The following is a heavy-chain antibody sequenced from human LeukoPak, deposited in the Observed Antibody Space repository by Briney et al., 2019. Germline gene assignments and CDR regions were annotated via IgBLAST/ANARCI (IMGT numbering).Heavy chain of an antibody. J-gene: IGHJ6*02. D-gene: IGHD3-10*01. CDR2: ISAYNGNT. Sequence: ASVKVSCKASGFTFTNYGMIWVRQAPGQGLEWMGWISAYNGNTNYAQKFQGRVTMTTDTSTTTAYMELRSLRSDDTAVYYCAREGYFGSGIDYYYGMDVWGQGTTVTVSS. CDR3: AREGYFGSGIDYYYGMDV. CDR1: GFTFTNYG. V-gene: IGHV1-18*01.